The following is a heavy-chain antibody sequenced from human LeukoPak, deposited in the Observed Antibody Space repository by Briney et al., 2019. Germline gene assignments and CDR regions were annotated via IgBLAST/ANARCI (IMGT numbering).Heavy chain of an antibody. CDR2: IYYSGST. D-gene: IGHD4-11*01. V-gene: IGHV4-59*01. J-gene: IGHJ6*03. CDR3: AKGMTTVTRYYYYYMDV. CDR1: GGSISSYY. Sequence: SETLSLTCTVSGGSISSYYWSWIRQPPGKGLEWIGYIYYSGSTNYNPPLKGRVTISVDTSKNQFSLKLSSVTAADTAVYYCAKGMTTVTRYYYYYMDVWGKGTTVTVSS.